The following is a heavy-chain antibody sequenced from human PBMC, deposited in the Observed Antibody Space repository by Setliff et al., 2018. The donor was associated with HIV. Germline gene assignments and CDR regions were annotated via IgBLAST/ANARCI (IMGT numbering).Heavy chain of an antibody. CDR1: GYTFTTYD. J-gene: IGHJ5*02. Sequence: ASVKVSCKASGYTFTTYDINWVRQATGQGLEWMGWMNPNSGNTGYAQKFQGRVTITRNTSISTAYMELRSLRSDDTAVYYCAREPSGWYSKDNWFDPWGQGTLVTVSS. CDR2: MNPNSGNT. V-gene: IGHV1-8*03. D-gene: IGHD6-19*01. CDR3: AREPSGWYSKDNWFDP.